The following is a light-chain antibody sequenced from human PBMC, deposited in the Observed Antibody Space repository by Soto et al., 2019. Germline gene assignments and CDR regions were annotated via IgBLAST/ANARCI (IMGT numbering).Light chain of an antibody. J-gene: IGLJ1*01. Sequence: QSVLTQPHSASGTPGQRVTISCSGSSSNIGSNTVNWYQQLPGTAPKLLIYSNNQRPSGVPDRFSGSKSGTSASLAISGLQSEDEADYYCASWDDSLNGYVFGTGTKLNVL. CDR1: SSNIGSNT. V-gene: IGLV1-44*01. CDR2: SNN. CDR3: ASWDDSLNGYV.